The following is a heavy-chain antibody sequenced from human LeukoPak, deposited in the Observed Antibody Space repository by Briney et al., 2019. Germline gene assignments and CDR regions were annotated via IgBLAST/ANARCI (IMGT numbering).Heavy chain of an antibody. CDR1: GFTFSTYT. V-gene: IGHV3-74*03. D-gene: IGHD3-22*01. J-gene: IGHJ4*02. CDR2: INNDGRST. Sequence: PGGSLRLSCAASGFTFSTYTIHWVRQAPGKGLLWVSRINNDGRSTTYADSVKGRFTISRDNAKNTLYLQMNSLTAEDTAVYYCARDGGGSSGYYWGLGYWGQGTLVTVSS. CDR3: ARDGGGSSGYYWGLGY.